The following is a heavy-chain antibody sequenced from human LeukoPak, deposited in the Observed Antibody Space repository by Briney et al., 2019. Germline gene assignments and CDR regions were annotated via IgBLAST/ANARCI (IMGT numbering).Heavy chain of an antibody. Sequence: GASVKVSCKVSGYTLTGLSMHWVRQAPGKGLEWMGGFDPEDGETIYAQKFQGRVTMTEDTSTDTAYMELSSLRSEDTAVYYCATGYDSSGYFFPLYWGQGTLVTVSS. V-gene: IGHV1-24*01. CDR2: FDPEDGET. CDR3: ATGYDSSGYFFPLY. D-gene: IGHD3-22*01. J-gene: IGHJ4*02. CDR1: GYTLTGLS.